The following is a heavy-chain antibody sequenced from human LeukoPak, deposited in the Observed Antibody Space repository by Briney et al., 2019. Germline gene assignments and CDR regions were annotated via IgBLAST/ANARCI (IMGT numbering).Heavy chain of an antibody. CDR2: TYYRSKWYN. J-gene: IGHJ3*01. Sequence: SQTLSLTCAISGDSVSSNTTACNWIRQSPSRGLEWLGRTYYRSKWYNNYAISVKSRITINPDTSKNHFSLQLNSVTAEDTAVYYCVRGGQGDGYSADEAFDFWGQGTVVTVSS. D-gene: IGHD5-24*01. CDR1: GDSVSSNTTA. V-gene: IGHV6-1*01. CDR3: VRGGQGDGYSADEAFDF.